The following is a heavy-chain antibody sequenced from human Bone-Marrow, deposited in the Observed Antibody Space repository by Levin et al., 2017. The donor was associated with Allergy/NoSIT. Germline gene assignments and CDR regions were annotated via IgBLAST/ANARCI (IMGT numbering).Heavy chain of an antibody. V-gene: IGHV5-51*01. Sequence: GESLKISCKGSGYSFTNYWIAWVRQMPGKGLEWMGSIYPDDSDTRYSPSFQGQVSISAEKSTSTASLQWSSLRASDTAMYYCARRAYSRSSFGLYRFGLDVWGQGTTVTVSS. CDR1: GYSFTNYW. CDR2: IYPDDSDT. CDR3: ARRAYSRSSFGLYRFGLDV. D-gene: IGHD6-13*01. J-gene: IGHJ6*02.